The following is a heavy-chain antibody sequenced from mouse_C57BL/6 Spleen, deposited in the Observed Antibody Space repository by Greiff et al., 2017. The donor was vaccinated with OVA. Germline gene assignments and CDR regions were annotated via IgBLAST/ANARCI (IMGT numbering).Heavy chain of an antibody. CDR1: GYTFTSYW. D-gene: IGHD2-4*01. CDR2: IYPGNSDT. CDR3: TKRGDYGAWFAD. V-gene: IGHV1-5*01. J-gene: IGHJ3*01. Sequence: VQLQQSGTVLARPGASVKMSCKTSGYTFTSYWMHWVKQRPGQGLEWIGAIYPGNSDTSYNQKFKGKAKLTAVTSASTAYMELSSLTNEDSAVYYCTKRGDYGAWFADWGQGTLVTVSA.